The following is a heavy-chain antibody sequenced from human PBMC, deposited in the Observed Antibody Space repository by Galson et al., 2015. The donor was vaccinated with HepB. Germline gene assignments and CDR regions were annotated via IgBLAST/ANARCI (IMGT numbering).Heavy chain of an antibody. CDR3: ARESRYDFWSGYYGSGYYGMDV. Sequence: SVKVSCKASGYTFTSYYMHWVRQAPGQGLEWMGIINPSGGSTSYAQKFQGRVTMTRDTSTSTVYMELSSLRSEDTAVYYCARESRYDFWSGYYGSGYYGMDVWGQGTTVTVSS. CDR1: GYTFTSYY. D-gene: IGHD3-3*01. V-gene: IGHV1-46*03. J-gene: IGHJ6*02. CDR2: INPSGGST.